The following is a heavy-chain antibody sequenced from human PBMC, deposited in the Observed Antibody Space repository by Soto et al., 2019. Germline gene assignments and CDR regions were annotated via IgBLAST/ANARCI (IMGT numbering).Heavy chain of an antibody. CDR2: ISYEGSTQ. J-gene: IGHJ6*02. CDR1: GFTFSGYG. D-gene: IGHD5-18*01. CDR3: AKDEGWRIQLWLGSYGLDV. V-gene: IGHV3-30*18. Sequence: QVQLDESGGGVVQPGRSLRLSCEASGFTFSGYGMHWVRQAPGKGLEWVAVISYEGSTQYNAESVKGRFTISRDNAKNTLFLQMNGLRVEDTGIYYCAKDEGWRIQLWLGSYGLDVWGHGTTVTVSS.